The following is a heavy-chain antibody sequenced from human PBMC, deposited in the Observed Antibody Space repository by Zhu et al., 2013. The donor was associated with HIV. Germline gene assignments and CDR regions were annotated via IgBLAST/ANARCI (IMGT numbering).Heavy chain of an antibody. D-gene: IGHD6-6*01. J-gene: IGHJ5*02. CDR3: ARERPSIAARRSWFDP. CDR1: GYTFTGYY. Sequence: QVQLVQSGAEVKKPGASVKVSCKASGYTFTGYYMHWVRQAPGQGLEWMGWINPNSGGTNYAQKFQGRVTMTRDTSISTAYMELSRLRSDDTAVYYCARERPSIAARRSWFDPWGQGTLVTVSS. V-gene: IGHV1-2*02. CDR2: INPNSGGT.